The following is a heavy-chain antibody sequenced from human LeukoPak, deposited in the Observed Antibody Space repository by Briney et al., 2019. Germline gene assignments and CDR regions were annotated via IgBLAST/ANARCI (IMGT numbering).Heavy chain of an antibody. CDR1: GGSIVHYY. D-gene: IGHD5-24*01. CDR2: IYYSGST. J-gene: IGHJ4*02. Sequence: PSETLSLTCAVSGGSIVHYYWSWIRQPPGKGLEWIGYIYYSGSTYYNPSLKSRVTISVDTSKNQFSLKLHSVTAADTALYYCARGGDIRDGYIFDYWGQGTLVTVSS. CDR3: ARGGDIRDGYIFDY. V-gene: IGHV4-59*01.